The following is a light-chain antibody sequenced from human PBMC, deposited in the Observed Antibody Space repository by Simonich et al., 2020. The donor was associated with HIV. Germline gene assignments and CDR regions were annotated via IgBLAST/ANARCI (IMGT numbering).Light chain of an antibody. J-gene: IGKJ3*01. CDR2: LAS. Sequence: DIVMTQSPDSLAVSLGERATINCKSSQSVLYSSNNKNYLDWYQQKQGQPPKLLIYLASTRESGFPDRFSGSGSGTDFTLTISSLQAEDVAVYYCQQYYSTPLTFGPGTKVKI. CDR1: QSVLYSSNNKNY. CDR3: QQYYSTPLT. V-gene: IGKV4-1*01.